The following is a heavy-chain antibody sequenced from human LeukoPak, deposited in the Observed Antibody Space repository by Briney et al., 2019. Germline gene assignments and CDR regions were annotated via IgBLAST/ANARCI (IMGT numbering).Heavy chain of an antibody. CDR1: GFIFSNYA. D-gene: IGHD5-12*01. CDR2: IYSDGTT. V-gene: IGHV3-53*01. Sequence: GGSLRLSCVVSGFIFSNYAMTWVRQAPGKGLEWVSVIYSDGTTYYADSVKGRFTISRDNSKNTLYLQMSSLRAEDTALYYCARGGAYDSHGVLDYWGQGALVTVSS. J-gene: IGHJ4*02. CDR3: ARGGAYDSHGVLDY.